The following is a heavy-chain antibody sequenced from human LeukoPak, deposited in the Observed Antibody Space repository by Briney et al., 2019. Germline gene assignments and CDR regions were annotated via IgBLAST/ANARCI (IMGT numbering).Heavy chain of an antibody. CDR1: GDSPTAGDDN. J-gene: IGHJ4*02. V-gene: IGHV4-61*02. Sequence: SETLSLTCTLSGDSPTAGDDNRGWVRQPAGKGLEWIGRVHVTGSTVSIPSLKSRVTMSVDTSRDFFSLNLTSVTAADTAVYYCARTARDGNMYYFDSWGQGSLVTVSS. CDR3: ARTARDGNMYYFDS. CDR2: VHVTGST. D-gene: IGHD5-24*01.